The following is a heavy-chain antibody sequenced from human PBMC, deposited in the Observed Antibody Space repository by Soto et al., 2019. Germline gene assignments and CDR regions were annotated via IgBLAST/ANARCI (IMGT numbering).Heavy chain of an antibody. Sequence: SETLSLTCTVSGGSISSGGYYWSWIRQHPGKGLEWIGYIYYSGSTYYNPSLKSRVTISVDTSKNQFSLKLSSVTAADTAVYYCARDSLQPAPTSAYYFDYWGQGTLVTVSS. CDR1: GGSISSGGYY. CDR3: ARDSLQPAPTSAYYFDY. J-gene: IGHJ4*02. D-gene: IGHD2-2*01. V-gene: IGHV4-31*03. CDR2: IYYSGST.